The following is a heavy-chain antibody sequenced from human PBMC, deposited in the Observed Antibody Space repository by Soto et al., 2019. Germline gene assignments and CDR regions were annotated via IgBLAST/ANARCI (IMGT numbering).Heavy chain of an antibody. Sequence: GGSLRLSCAASGFTFSNYAMNWVRQAPGKGLEWVAVISDGGGNKYYADSVKGRFTISRDNSENTLYLQMNSLRVEDTAMYYCARCPGLAMVVRRGFDFWGPGTMVTVSS. CDR1: GFTFSNYA. CDR3: ARCPGLAMVVRRGFDF. J-gene: IGHJ3*01. V-gene: IGHV3-30-3*01. CDR2: ISDGGGNK. D-gene: IGHD2-15*01.